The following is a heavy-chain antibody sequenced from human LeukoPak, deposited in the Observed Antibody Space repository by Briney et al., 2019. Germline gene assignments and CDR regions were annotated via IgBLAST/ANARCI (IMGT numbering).Heavy chain of an antibody. J-gene: IGHJ4*02. Sequence: PGGSLRLSCAASGFTFSSYSINWVRQAPGKGLEWVSSISSSISYIYYADSVKGRFTISRDNAKNSLYLQMNSLRAEDTAVYYCARDFVTLTTIDYWGQGTLVTVSS. D-gene: IGHD4-17*01. CDR3: ARDFVTLTTIDY. CDR2: ISSSISYI. CDR1: GFTFSSYS. V-gene: IGHV3-21*01.